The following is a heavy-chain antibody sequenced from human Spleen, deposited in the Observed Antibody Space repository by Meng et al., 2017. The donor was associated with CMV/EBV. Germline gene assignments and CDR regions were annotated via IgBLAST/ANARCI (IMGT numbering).Heavy chain of an antibody. Sequence: ASVKVSCKASGYTFTSYEISWVRQAPGQGLEWMGRISTYNGNTDYVQNLQGRVTMTTDTSTSTAYMELRSLRSDDTAVYYCASAYYDSSGYYQPYYFDYWGQGTLVTVSS. J-gene: IGHJ4*02. CDR1: GYTFTSYE. CDR2: ISTYNGNT. V-gene: IGHV1-18*01. CDR3: ASAYYDSSGYYQPYYFDY. D-gene: IGHD3-22*01.